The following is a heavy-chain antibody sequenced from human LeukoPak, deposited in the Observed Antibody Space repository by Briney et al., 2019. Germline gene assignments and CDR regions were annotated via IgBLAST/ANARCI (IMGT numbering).Heavy chain of an antibody. CDR3: ARGIPTDYYTAMAMYFDY. J-gene: IGHJ4*02. CDR2: IIPILGIA. V-gene: IGHV1-69*02. D-gene: IGHD5-18*01. CDR1: GGTFSSYT. Sequence: GASVKVSCKASGGTFSSYTISWVRQAPGQGLEWMGRIIPILGIANYAQKFQGRVTITADKSTSTAYMELSSLRSEDTAVYYCARGIPTDYYTAMAMYFDYWGQGTLVTVSS.